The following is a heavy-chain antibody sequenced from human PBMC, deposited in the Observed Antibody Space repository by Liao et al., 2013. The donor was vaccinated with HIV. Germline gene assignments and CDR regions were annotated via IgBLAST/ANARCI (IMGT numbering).Heavy chain of an antibody. CDR1: GGSFSDYY. Sequence: QVQLQQWGAGLLKPSETLSLACAVYGGSFSDYYWSWIRQPPGKGLEWIGEINHSGSTNYNPSLKSRVTISVDTSKNQFSLKLRSVTAADSAVYYCARSSGPLYCGGDCFPNWFDPWGQGTLVTVSS. J-gene: IGHJ5*02. CDR2: INHSGST. V-gene: IGHV4-34*01. CDR3: ARSSGPLYCGGDCFPNWFDP. D-gene: IGHD2-21*01.